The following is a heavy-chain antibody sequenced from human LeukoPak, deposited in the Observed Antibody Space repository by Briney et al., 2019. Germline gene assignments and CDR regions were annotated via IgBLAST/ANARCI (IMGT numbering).Heavy chain of an antibody. CDR1: GFTFRDSW. J-gene: IGHJ4*02. Sequence: GGSLRLSCAASGFTFRDSWMHWVRQAPGKGLEWVSGINWNSGIIVYADSVRGRFTMSRDNAKSSLYLQMNSLRTEDTAFYYCARRQARGAFDYWGQGTLVTVSS. V-gene: IGHV3-9*01. CDR3: ARRQARGAFDY. CDR2: INWNSGII. D-gene: IGHD1-1*01.